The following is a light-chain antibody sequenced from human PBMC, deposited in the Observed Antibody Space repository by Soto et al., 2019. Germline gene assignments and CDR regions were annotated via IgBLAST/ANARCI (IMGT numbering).Light chain of an antibody. Sequence: ESVLTQSPCTVSLSPGERDTLSCRASQSVSSSQLAWYQHKPGQAPRLLIFDASRRATGIPDRFSGSGSGTDFTLTISRLEPEDFGVYFCQQYGSSPSWTCGQGTKV. J-gene: IGKJ1*01. CDR2: DAS. CDR1: QSVSSSQ. V-gene: IGKV3-20*01. CDR3: QQYGSSPSWT.